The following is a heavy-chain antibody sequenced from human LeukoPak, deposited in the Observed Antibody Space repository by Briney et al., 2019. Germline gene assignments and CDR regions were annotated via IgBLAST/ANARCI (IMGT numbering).Heavy chain of an antibody. Sequence: GGSLRLSCAASGFTFSSYGMHWVRQAPGKGLEWVAVISYDGSNKYYADSVKGRFTISRDNSKNTLYLQMNSLRAEDTAVYYCATLHSSVAGSTVAFDIWGQGTMVTVSS. V-gene: IGHV3-30*03. CDR3: ATLHSSVAGSTVAFDI. J-gene: IGHJ3*02. D-gene: IGHD6-19*01. CDR2: ISYDGSNK. CDR1: GFTFSSYG.